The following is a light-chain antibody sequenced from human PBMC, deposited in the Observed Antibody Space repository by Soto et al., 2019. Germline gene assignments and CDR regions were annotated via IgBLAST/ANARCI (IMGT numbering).Light chain of an antibody. CDR1: QSVSSDY. CDR2: SAS. J-gene: IGKJ2*02. Sequence: ENVLTQSPGTLSLSPGEGATLSCRASQSVSSDYLAWYRQKPVQAPRLLIYSASSRSTGVPDRFSGSGSGTEFSLTIRRLEPEDFAVYYCQQYSSSPRTFGQGTKLEMK. V-gene: IGKV3-20*01. CDR3: QQYSSSPRT.